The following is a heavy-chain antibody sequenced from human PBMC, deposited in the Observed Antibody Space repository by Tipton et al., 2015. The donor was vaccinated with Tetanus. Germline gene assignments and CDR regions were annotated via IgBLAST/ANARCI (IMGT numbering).Heavy chain of an antibody. CDR3: ARDRGDYIYYGMDV. V-gene: IGHV1-2*02. Sequence: QMQLVQSGAEVKKPGASVKVSCKASGFTFIGYYMYWVRQAPGQGLEWMGWINSNGGDTSYAQKFQGRVTMTRDTSISTAYMELSRLRSDDTAVYYCARDRGDYIYYGMDVWGQGTTVTVSS. J-gene: IGHJ6*02. CDR1: GFTFIGYY. CDR2: INSNGGDT. D-gene: IGHD3-22*01.